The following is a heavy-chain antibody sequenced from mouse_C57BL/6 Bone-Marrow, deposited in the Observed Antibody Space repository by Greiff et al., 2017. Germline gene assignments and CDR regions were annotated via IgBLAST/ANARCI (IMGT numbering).Heavy chain of an antibody. D-gene: IGHD4-1*01. Sequence: QVQLQQSGPELVKPGASVKISCTASGYAFSSSWMNWVKQRPGKGLEWIGRIYPGDGDTNYNGKFKGKATLTADKSSSTAYMQLSSLTSEDSAVYFCARTGTDYAMDYWGQGTSVTGSS. J-gene: IGHJ4*01. V-gene: IGHV1-82*01. CDR2: IYPGDGDT. CDR1: GYAFSSSW. CDR3: ARTGTDYAMDY.